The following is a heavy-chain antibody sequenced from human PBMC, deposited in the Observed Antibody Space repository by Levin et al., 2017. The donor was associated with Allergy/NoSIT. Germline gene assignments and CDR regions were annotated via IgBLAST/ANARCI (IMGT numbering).Heavy chain of an antibody. CDR1: GGSISSYY. V-gene: IGHV4-59*12. CDR2: GYYTGTA. D-gene: IGHD6-6*01. J-gene: IGHJ5*02. CDR3: ARGPVRNWFDA. Sequence: SETLSLTCNVSGGSISSYYWSWIRQPPGKGLEWIGYGYYTGTANYNPSLRSRVNISVDTSKRQLSLKLASVTAADTAVYYCARGPVRNWFDAWGQGTLVTVSS.